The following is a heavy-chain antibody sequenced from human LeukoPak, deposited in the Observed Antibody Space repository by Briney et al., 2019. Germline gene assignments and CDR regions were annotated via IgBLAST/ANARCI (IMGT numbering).Heavy chain of an antibody. J-gene: IGHJ4*02. D-gene: IGHD1-26*01. V-gene: IGHV1-69*04. CDR1: GGTFSSYA. CDR3: ARAESGSYYHFDY. Sequence: SVKVSCKASGGTFSSYAISWVRQAPGQGLEWMGRIIPIFGIASYAQKFQGRVTITADKSTSTAYMELSSLRSEDTAVYYCARAESGSYYHFDYWGQGTLVTVSS. CDR2: IIPIFGIA.